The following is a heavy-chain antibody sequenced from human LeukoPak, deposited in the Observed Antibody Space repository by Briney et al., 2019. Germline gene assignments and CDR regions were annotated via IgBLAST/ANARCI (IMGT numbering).Heavy chain of an antibody. CDR1: GFTVSFHY. D-gene: IGHD3-22*01. V-gene: IGHV3-66*02. CDR2: IYSGGTT. J-gene: IGHJ4*02. CDR3: AKDFSVYFHDSRVLDY. Sequence: GGSLRLSCSASGFTVSFHYMTWVRQAPGKGLEWISLIYSGGTTIYSDSVKGRFTISRDNSKNMLHLQMNNLRAEDTAVYYCAKDFSVYFHDSRVLDYWGQGTLVTVSS.